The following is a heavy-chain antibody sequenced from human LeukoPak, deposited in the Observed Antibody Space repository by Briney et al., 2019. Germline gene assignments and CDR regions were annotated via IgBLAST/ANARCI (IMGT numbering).Heavy chain of an antibody. D-gene: IGHD6-13*01. V-gene: IGHV1-2*02. CDR3: ARDSRPIFEWQQLGGDY. J-gene: IGHJ4*02. CDR2: INPDSGGT. Sequence: ASVKVSCKASGYTFTGYYMHWVRQAPGQGLEWMGWINPDSGGTNYAQKFQGRVTMTRDTSISTAYMELSRLRSDDTAVYYCARDSRPIFEWQQLGGDYWGQGTLVTVSS. CDR1: GYTFTGYY.